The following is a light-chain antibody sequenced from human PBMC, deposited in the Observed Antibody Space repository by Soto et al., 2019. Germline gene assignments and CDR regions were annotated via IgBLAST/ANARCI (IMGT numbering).Light chain of an antibody. CDR2: AVF. CDR1: QDISNF. CDR3: QQYNNYSVA. J-gene: IGKJ4*02. V-gene: IGKV1-9*01. Sequence: DIQLTQSPAFLSASVEDRVTITGRASQDISNFLAWFQQKPGRAPKLLIYAVFTLQSGVPSRFSGSGSGAEFTLTISSLQPDDFATYYCQQYNNYSVAFGGGTKVDIK.